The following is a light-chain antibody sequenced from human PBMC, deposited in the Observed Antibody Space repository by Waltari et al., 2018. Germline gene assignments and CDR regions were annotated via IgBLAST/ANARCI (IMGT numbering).Light chain of an antibody. CDR1: QRVSSN. V-gene: IGKV3-15*01. Sequence: EIVITQSPATLSVSPGERATLSCRASQRVSSNLAWYQQKPGQAPRLLIYGASTRATGIPARFSGSGSGTEFTLTISSLQSEDFAVYYCQQYNNWPPRYSFGQGTKLEIK. CDR3: QQYNNWPPRYS. J-gene: IGKJ2*03. CDR2: GAS.